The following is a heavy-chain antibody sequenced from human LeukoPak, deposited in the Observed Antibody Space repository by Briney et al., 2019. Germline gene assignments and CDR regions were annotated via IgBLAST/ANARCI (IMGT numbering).Heavy chain of an antibody. Sequence: GGSLRLSCAASGFTFSSYGMHWVRQAPGKGLEWVAVIRYDGSNKYYADSVKGRFTISRDNSKNTLYLQMNSLRAEDTAVYYCAKDGAARPPFDYWGQGTLVTVSS. CDR2: IRYDGSNK. J-gene: IGHJ4*02. CDR3: AKDGAARPPFDY. CDR1: GFTFSSYG. V-gene: IGHV3-30*02. D-gene: IGHD6-6*01.